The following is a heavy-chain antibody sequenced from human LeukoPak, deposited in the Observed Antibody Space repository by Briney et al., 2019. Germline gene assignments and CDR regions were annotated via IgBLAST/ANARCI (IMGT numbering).Heavy chain of an antibody. J-gene: IGHJ4*02. V-gene: IGHV4-59*12. CDR3: ASGSRIAAAGQKGYYFDY. CDR2: IYYSGRT. D-gene: IGHD6-13*01. CDR1: GGSISNYY. Sequence: SETLSLTCTVSGGSISNYYWSWIRQPPGKGLEWIGYIYYSGRTRYNPSLKSPVTISVDTSKNQFSLKLSSVTAADTAVYYCASGSRIAAAGQKGYYFDYWGQGTLVTVSS.